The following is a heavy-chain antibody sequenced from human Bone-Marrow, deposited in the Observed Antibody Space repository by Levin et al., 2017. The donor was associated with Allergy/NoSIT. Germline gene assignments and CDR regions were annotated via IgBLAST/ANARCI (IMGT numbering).Heavy chain of an antibody. Sequence: SVKVSCKASGYNFITHSMHWVRQAPGQGLEWMGIISPSGSTVSYAQKFQGRVRMTSDTSTGTVYMELNSLKREDTAVYYCARDPTITLVRGIYYGMDVWGQGTRVTVS. CDR2: ISPSGSTV. CDR3: ARDPTITLVRGIYYGMDV. V-gene: IGHV1-46*01. J-gene: IGHJ6*02. D-gene: IGHD3-10*01. CDR1: GYNFITHS.